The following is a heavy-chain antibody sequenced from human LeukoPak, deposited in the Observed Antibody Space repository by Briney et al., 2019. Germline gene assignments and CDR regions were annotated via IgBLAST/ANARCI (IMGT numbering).Heavy chain of an antibody. J-gene: IGHJ4*02. Sequence: AGESLKISCKGSGYSFTSYWIGGVRQMPGKGLEWMEIIYPGDSDTRYSPSFQGQVTISADKSISTAYLQWSSLKASDTAMYYCARQDCSSTSCQYYFDYWGQGTLVTVSS. D-gene: IGHD2-2*01. V-gene: IGHV5-51*01. CDR1: GYSFTSYW. CDR2: IYPGDSDT. CDR3: ARQDCSSTSCQYYFDY.